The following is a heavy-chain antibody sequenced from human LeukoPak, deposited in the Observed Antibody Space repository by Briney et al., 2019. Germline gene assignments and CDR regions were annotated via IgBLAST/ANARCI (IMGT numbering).Heavy chain of an antibody. D-gene: IGHD6-13*01. CDR3: ARGLRREQQLLRAFDY. J-gene: IGHJ4*02. V-gene: IGHV1-8*01. Sequence: ASVKVSCKASGYTFTNYDINWVRQASGQRIEWMGWMNPNSGNTGSAQKFQGRVTMTSNTSISTAYMELSSLRSEDTAVYYCARGLRREQQLLRAFDYWGQGTPVTVSS. CDR1: GYTFTNYD. CDR2: MNPNSGNT.